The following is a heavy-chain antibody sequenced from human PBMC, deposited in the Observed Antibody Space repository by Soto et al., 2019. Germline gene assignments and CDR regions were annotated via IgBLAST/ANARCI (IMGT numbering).Heavy chain of an antibody. CDR2: FDPEDGET. J-gene: IGHJ4*02. CDR3: ATGDRRDGYNYAPFDY. V-gene: IGHV1-24*01. D-gene: IGHD5-12*01. Sequence: ASVKVSCKVSGYTLTELPMHWVRQAPGKGLEWMGGFDPEDGETIYAQKFQGRVTMTEDTSTDTAYMELSSLRSEDTAVYYCATGDRRDGYNYAPFDYWGQGTLVTVSS. CDR1: GYTLTELP.